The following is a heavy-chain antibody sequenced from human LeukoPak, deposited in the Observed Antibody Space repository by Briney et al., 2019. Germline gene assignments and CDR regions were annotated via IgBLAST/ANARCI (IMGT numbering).Heavy chain of an antibody. CDR2: IYYSGST. CDR1: GGSISSYY. D-gene: IGHD3-10*01. Sequence: SETLSLTCTVSGGSISSYYWSWIRQPPGKGLEWIGYIYYSGSTNYNPSLKSRVTISVDTSKNQFSLKLSSVTAADTAVYYCVRDSRWFGEVNYYYYMDVWGKGTTVTVSS. V-gene: IGHV4-59*01. CDR3: VRDSRWFGEVNYYYYMDV. J-gene: IGHJ6*03.